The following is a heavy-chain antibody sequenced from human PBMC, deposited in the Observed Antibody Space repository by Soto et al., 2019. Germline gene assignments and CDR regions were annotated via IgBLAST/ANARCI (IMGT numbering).Heavy chain of an antibody. Sequence: SVKVSCKAAGGTFSSYAISWGRQAPGQGLEWMGGIIPIFGTANYAQKFQGRVTITADKSTSTAYMELSSLRSEDTAVYYCARGRGPVPGEPLFDYWGQGTLVTVSS. D-gene: IGHD3-10*01. J-gene: IGHJ4*02. CDR2: IIPIFGTA. CDR3: ARGRGPVPGEPLFDY. CDR1: GGTFSSYA. V-gene: IGHV1-69*06.